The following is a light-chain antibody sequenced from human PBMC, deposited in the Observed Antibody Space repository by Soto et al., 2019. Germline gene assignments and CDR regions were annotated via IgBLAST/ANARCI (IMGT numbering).Light chain of an antibody. CDR2: LTS. CDR1: QALNTR. J-gene: IGKJ1*01. Sequence: EIVLTQSPATLSAFPGDRVTLSCRASQALNTRLAWYQHKPGQAPRLLIYLTSNRAAGVPARFSAWGSETDFTLTLSDVEPEDFAVYYGNQRKSWTRTFAEGTKV. V-gene: IGKV3-11*01. CDR3: NQRKSWTRT.